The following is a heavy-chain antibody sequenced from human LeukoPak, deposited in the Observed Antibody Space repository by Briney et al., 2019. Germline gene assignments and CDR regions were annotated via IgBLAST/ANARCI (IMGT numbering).Heavy chain of an antibody. CDR1: GYTFSRYG. V-gene: IGHV3-23*01. J-gene: IGHJ4*02. D-gene: IGHD7-27*01. CDR2: ISDRGGST. Sequence: PGGSLRPSCAASGYTFSRYGMTWVRQAQGHGLEWVASISDRGGSTYYADSVKDRFTISRDNSKNTLYLQMNSLRAEDTAVYYCAKDRWGSADFWDHWGQGTRVTVSS. CDR3: AKDRWGSADFWDH.